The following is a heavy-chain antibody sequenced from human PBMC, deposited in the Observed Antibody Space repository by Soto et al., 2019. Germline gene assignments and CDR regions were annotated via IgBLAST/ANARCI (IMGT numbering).Heavy chain of an antibody. D-gene: IGHD2-15*01. Sequence: PGGSLRLSCAASGFIFNSYAMSWVRQAPGKGLEWVSSISGSGGSTFYAESVKGRFTISRDNSKNTLYLQMNSLRVEDTAVHYCAKSAPSGSGRYQYYFDYWGQGTLVTVSS. V-gene: IGHV3-23*01. CDR1: GFIFNSYA. J-gene: IGHJ4*02. CDR3: AKSAPSGSGRYQYYFDY. CDR2: ISGSGGST.